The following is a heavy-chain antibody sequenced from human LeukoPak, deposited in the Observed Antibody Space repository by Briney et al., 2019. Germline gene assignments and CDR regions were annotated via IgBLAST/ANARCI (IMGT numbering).Heavy chain of an antibody. D-gene: IGHD3-10*01. CDR2: ISAYNGNT. Sequence: ASVKVSCKASGYTFTTYGINWVRRAPGQGLEWMGWISAYNGNTNYALKLQGRVTMTTDTSTSTADMELRSLRSDDTAVYYCARGSYSEPFDYWGQGTLVTVSS. CDR3: ARGSYSEPFDY. V-gene: IGHV1-18*01. CDR1: GYTFTTYG. J-gene: IGHJ4*02.